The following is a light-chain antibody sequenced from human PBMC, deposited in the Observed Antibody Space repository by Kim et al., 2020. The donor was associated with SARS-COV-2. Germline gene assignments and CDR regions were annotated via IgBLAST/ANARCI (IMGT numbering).Light chain of an antibody. CDR1: QSVSSN. Sequence: VSPGESATLSCRASQSVSSNLAWYQQKPGQAPRLLIFGASTRATGIPARFSGSGSGTEFTLTITSLQSEDCALYYCQQYNRWPPLTFGGGTKLEIK. V-gene: IGKV3-15*01. CDR3: QQYNRWPPLT. J-gene: IGKJ4*01. CDR2: GAS.